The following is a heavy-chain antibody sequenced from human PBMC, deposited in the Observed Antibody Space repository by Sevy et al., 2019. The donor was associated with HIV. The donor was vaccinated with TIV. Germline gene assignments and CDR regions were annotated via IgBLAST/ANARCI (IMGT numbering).Heavy chain of an antibody. J-gene: IGHJ3*02. V-gene: IGHV3-49*03. Sequence: GGSLRLSCTASGFTFGDYAMSWFRQAPGKGLEWVGFIRSKAYGGKTEYAASVKGRFTISRDDSKSIAYLQMNSLKTEDTAVYYCTREPPPDIAALDAIDIWGQGTMVTVSS. CDR2: IRSKAYGGKT. CDR1: GFTFGDYA. D-gene: IGHD6-13*01. CDR3: TREPPPDIAALDAIDI.